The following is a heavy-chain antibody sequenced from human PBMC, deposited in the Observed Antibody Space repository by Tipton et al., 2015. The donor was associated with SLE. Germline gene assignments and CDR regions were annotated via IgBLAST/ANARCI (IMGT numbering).Heavy chain of an antibody. CDR1: GGSISSGSYY. D-gene: IGHD3-22*01. CDR3: ARGTNYDSSGYYSY. Sequence: TLSLTCTVSGGSISSGSYYWSWIRQPAGKGLEWIGHIYTSGSTNYKPSLKSRVTISVDTSKNQFSLKLSSVTAADTALYYCARGTNYDSSGYYSYWGQGTLVTVSS. V-gene: IGHV4-61*09. J-gene: IGHJ4*02. CDR2: IYTSGST.